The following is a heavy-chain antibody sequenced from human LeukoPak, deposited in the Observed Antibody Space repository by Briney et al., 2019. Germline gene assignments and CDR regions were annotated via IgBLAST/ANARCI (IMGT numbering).Heavy chain of an antibody. V-gene: IGHV4-39*06. CDR2: IYSTGTT. CDR3: ARDSGFWLY. CDR1: GDSITSGSFY. D-gene: IGHD3-22*01. Sequence: SETLSLTCIVSGDSITSGSFYWGWIRQTPGKGLEWIGNIYSTGTTSFNPSLKSRITMSVDTSKNQFPLSLTSVTAADTAVYFCARDSGFWLYWGQGTLVTVST. J-gene: IGHJ4*02.